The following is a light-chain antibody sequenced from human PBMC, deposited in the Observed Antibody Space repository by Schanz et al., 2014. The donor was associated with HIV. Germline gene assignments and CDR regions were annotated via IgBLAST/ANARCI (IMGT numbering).Light chain of an antibody. J-gene: IGKJ2*01. CDR1: QIISTS. Sequence: EAVLTQSPATLSVYPGERVTLSCRTTQIISTSLAWYQQRPGQPPRLLLYGASSRATGIPDRFSGSGSGTDFTLTISGLEPEDFAGYYCQLYEGSPPGLTFGQGTKVEIK. CDR2: GAS. V-gene: IGKV3-20*01. CDR3: QLYEGSPPGLT.